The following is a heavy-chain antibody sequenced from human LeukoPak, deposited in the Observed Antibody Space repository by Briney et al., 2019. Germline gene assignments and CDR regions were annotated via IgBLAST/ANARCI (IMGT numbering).Heavy chain of an antibody. D-gene: IGHD5-12*01. V-gene: IGHV3-23*01. CDR1: GFTFSSYA. Sequence: SGGSLRLSCAASGFTFSSYAMGWVRQAPGKGLAWVSAMTSGGSTYYADSVKGRFTVSRDISKNTLYLQLNSLRADDTAVYYCAKNRGYSGYDSDYWGQGTLVTVSS. J-gene: IGHJ4*02. CDR3: AKNRGYSGYDSDY. CDR2: MTSGGST.